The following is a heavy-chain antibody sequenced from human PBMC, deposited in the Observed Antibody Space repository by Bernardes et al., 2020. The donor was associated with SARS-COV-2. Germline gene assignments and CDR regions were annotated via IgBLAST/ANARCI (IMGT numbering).Heavy chain of an antibody. CDR2: IWYDGVTK. CDR1: DLSFGRYD. Sequence: GGSLRLCCTGSDLSFGRYDMNWVRQSPGRGLEWVAVIWYDGVTKYYGASVKGRFTISRDNAKRTVDLQMDNLRDEDTAIYYCGRDKTFTAAGPITHWGQGTVVTVSS. J-gene: IGHJ4*02. D-gene: IGHD2-21*02. V-gene: IGHV3-33*01. CDR3: GRDKTFTAAGPITH.